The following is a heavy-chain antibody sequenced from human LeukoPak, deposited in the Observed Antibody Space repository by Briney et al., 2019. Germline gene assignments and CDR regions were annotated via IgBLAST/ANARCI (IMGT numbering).Heavy chain of an antibody. J-gene: IGHJ4*02. D-gene: IGHD2-21*02. CDR2: ISWNSGSI. Sequence: GGSLRLSCAASGFTFDDYAMHWVRQAPGKGLEWVSGISWNSGSIGYADSVKGRFTISRDNAMNSLYLQMNSLRAEDTALYYCAKGGVVTALKGPYYFDYWGQGTLVTVSS. CDR3: AKGGVVTALKGPYYFDY. V-gene: IGHV3-9*01. CDR1: GFTFDDYA.